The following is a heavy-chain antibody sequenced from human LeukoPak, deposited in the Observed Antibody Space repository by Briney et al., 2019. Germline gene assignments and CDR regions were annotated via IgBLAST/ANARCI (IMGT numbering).Heavy chain of an antibody. J-gene: IGHJ3*02. D-gene: IGHD2-2*02. CDR2: IYYSGTT. Sequence: SETLSLTCTVSGDSISSSSYYWGWIRQPPGKGLEWIGSIYYSGTTYYNPSLKSRVTIYLDTSKNQFSLKLSSVTAADTAVYYCARAAVVVPAAIRPDAFDIWGQGTMVTVSS. CDR3: ARAAVVVPAAIRPDAFDI. CDR1: GDSISSSSYY. V-gene: IGHV4-39*01.